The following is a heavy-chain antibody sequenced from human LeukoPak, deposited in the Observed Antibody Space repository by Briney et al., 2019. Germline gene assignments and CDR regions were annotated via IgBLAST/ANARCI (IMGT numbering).Heavy chain of an antibody. CDR2: ISYDGSNK. J-gene: IGHJ3*02. D-gene: IGHD3-9*01. CDR1: GFTFSSYA. CDR3: ARDPRYFDWMGAFDI. V-gene: IGHV3-30-3*01. Sequence: PGRSLRLSCAASGFTFSSYAMHWVRQAPGKGLEWVAVISYDGSNKYYADSVKGRFTISRDNSKNTLYLQMNSLRAEDTAVYYCARDPRYFDWMGAFDIWGQGTMVTVSS.